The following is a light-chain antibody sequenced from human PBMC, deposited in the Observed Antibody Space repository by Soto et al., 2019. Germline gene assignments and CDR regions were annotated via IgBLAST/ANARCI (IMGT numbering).Light chain of an antibody. CDR2: YDS. Sequence: SYELTQSPSVSVAPGKTATITCGGDNIGTKNVHWYQQKTGQAPVLVLRYDSDRPSGIPERFSGSNSGNTATLTISRVEAGDEADYHCQVWDSNSDHYVFGTGTKVTVL. CDR1: NIGTKN. CDR3: QVWDSNSDHYV. V-gene: IGLV3-21*04. J-gene: IGLJ1*01.